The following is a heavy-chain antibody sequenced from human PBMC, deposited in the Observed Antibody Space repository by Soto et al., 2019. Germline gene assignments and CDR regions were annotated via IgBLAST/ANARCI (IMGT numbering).Heavy chain of an antibody. D-gene: IGHD3-10*01. J-gene: IGHJ5*02. CDR1: GYTFTGYY. V-gene: IGHV1-2*04. CDR3: AREGDYYGSGSAENWLDP. CDR2: INPNSGVT. Sequence: ASVKVSCKASGYTFTGYYIHWVRQAPGHGLEWMGWINPNSGVTNYSQKFQGWVTMTRDTSISTAYMEPSSLRSDDTAVYYCAREGDYYGSGSAENWLDPWGQGTMVTVYS.